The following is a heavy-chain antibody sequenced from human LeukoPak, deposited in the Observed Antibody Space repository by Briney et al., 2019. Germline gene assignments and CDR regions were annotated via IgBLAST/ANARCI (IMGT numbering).Heavy chain of an antibody. V-gene: IGHV4-38-2*01. D-gene: IGHD3-3*01. Sequence: SETLSLTCAVSGYSISSGYYEGWIRQPPGKGLEWIGSIYHSGSTYYNPSLKSRVTISVDTSKNQFSLKLSSVTAADTAVYYCAAPIFGVAPDVWGKGTTVTVSS. CDR1: GYSISSGYY. CDR2: IYHSGST. CDR3: AAPIFGVAPDV. J-gene: IGHJ6*04.